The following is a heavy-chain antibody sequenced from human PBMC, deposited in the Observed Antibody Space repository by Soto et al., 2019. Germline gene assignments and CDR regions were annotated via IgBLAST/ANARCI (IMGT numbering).Heavy chain of an antibody. CDR2: IIPYYNTL. CDR1: EGTFNSYA. V-gene: IGHV1-69*01. D-gene: IGHD6-13*01. J-gene: IGHJ4*02. Sequence: QAQVVQSGAEVRKPGSSVKLSCKASEGTFNSYAIAWVRQAPGQGLEWMGGIIPYYNTLNYAQKFQDRVTITADDPTNTVYMELSSLRSDDTAVYFCASGASRWYPYFLDSWAQGTLVTVSS. CDR3: ASGASRWYPYFLDS.